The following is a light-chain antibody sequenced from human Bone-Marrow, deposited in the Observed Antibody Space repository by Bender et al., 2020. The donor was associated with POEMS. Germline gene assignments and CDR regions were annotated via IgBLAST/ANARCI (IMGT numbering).Light chain of an antibody. CDR3: SLKQAGRIEVL. CDR1: PNDVGRYDY. Sequence: QSALTQPASVSGSPGQSITISCTGTPNDVGRYDYVSWYQQHPDKAPKLIIFEVSRRPSGISNRFSGSKSGNTASLTIAGLQPDDEAAYFCSLKQAGRIEVLFGGGTRLTVL. V-gene: IGLV2-14*01. J-gene: IGLJ3*02. CDR2: EVS.